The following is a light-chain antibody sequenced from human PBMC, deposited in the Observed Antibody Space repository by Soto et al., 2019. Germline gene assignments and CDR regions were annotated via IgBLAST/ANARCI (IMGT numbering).Light chain of an antibody. V-gene: IGKV3-15*01. Sequence: EIVMTQSPAALSASPGERATLSCRASQSVGTNVAWYQQKFGQAPRLLIYGAPVRATSFPARFSGGGSGAEFTLSIRSLQSEDIAVYYCQKYNNWPLVTFGPGTNVDIK. CDR1: QSVGTN. J-gene: IGKJ3*01. CDR2: GAP. CDR3: QKYNNWPLVT.